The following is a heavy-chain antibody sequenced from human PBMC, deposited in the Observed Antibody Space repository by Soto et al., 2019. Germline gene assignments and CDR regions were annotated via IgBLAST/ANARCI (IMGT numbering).Heavy chain of an antibody. CDR3: ARDRLWAPYGDYESH. D-gene: IGHD4-17*01. Sequence: EVQLVESGGGLVQPGGSLRLSCVASGFTFSSYSMNWVRQAPGKGLEWVSYISSSSSTIFYADSVKGRFTISRDNAKNSLYLQMNSLRDEDTAVYYCARDRLWAPYGDYESHWGQGTLVTVSS. V-gene: IGHV3-48*02. J-gene: IGHJ4*02. CDR1: GFTFSSYS. CDR2: ISSSSSTI.